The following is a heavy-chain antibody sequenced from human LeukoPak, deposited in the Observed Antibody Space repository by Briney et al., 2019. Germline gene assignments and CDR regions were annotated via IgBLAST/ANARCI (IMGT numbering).Heavy chain of an antibody. CDR3: ARGYCSSTSCYSFDY. Sequence: SVKASCKASGGTFSSYAISWVRQAPGQGLEWMGGIIPIFGTANYAQKFQGRVTITADESTSTAYMELSSLRSEDTAVNYCARGYCSSTSCYSFDYWGQGTLVTVSS. J-gene: IGHJ4*02. D-gene: IGHD2-2*02. V-gene: IGHV1-69*13. CDR1: GGTFSSYA. CDR2: IIPIFGTA.